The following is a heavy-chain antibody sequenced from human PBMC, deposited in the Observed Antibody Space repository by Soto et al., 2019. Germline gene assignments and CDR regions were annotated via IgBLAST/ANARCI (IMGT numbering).Heavy chain of an antibody. Sequence: SETLSLTCTLSGGSVSSGSYYWIWIRQPPGKGLEGIGYIYYSGSTNYNPCLKSRVTISVDTAKHQFSLKLSSVTAADTAVYYCARPPRDPHSSSSSFDYWGQGTLVTVSS. V-gene: IGHV4-61*01. J-gene: IGHJ4*02. CDR1: GGSVSSGSYY. CDR3: ARPPRDPHSSSSSFDY. D-gene: IGHD6-6*01. CDR2: IYYSGST.